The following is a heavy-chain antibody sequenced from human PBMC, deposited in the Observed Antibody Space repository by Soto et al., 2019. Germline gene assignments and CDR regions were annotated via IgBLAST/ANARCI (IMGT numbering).Heavy chain of an antibody. CDR1: GGSISSGGYY. CDR3: ARVDSWGSYLTYY. CDR2: IYYSGST. V-gene: IGHV4-31*03. J-gene: IGHJ4*02. Sequence: SETLSLTCTVSGGSISSGGYYWSWIRQHPGKGLEWIGYIYYSGSTYYNPSLKSRVTISVDTSKNQFSLKLSSVTAADTAVYYCARVDSWGSYLTYYWGQGTLVTVSS. D-gene: IGHD1-26*01.